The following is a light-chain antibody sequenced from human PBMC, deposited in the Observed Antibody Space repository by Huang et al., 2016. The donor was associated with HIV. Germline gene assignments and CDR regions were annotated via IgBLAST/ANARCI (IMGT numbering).Light chain of an antibody. J-gene: IGKJ1*01. CDR2: DAS. V-gene: IGKV3D-20*01. CDR1: QIVSSSY. Sequence: EIVLTQSPATLSLSPGERATLSCGASQIVSSSYVAWYQQRPGLAPRLLIYDASYRATGIPDRFSGSGSGTDFTLTISRLEPEDFAVYYCQQYGSSPRTFGQGTKVEIK. CDR3: QQYGSSPRT.